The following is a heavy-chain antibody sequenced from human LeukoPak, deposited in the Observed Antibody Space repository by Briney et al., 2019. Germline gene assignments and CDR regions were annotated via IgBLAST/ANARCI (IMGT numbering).Heavy chain of an antibody. CDR1: GFTFSNYD. D-gene: IGHD5-18*01. J-gene: IGHJ4*02. CDR2: IIWNGGST. CDR3: ARDRSYGSFDY. Sequence: PGGSLRLSCAASGFTFSNYDMNWVRQAPGKGLEWVSGIIWNGGSTYYADSVKGRFTISRDNAKNSLYLQMNSLRAEDTALYHCARDRSYGSFDYWGQGTLVTVSS. V-gene: IGHV3-20*01.